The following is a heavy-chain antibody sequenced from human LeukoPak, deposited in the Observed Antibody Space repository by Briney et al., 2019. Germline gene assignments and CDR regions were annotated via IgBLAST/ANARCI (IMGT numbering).Heavy chain of an antibody. D-gene: IGHD3-9*01. Sequence: SETLSLTCAVYGGSFSGYYWSWIRQPPGKGLEWIGEINHSGSTNYNPSLKSRVTISVDTSKNQFSLKLSSVTAADTAVYYCARSNDILTGYGYWGQGTLVNVSS. CDR3: ARSNDILTGYGY. CDR2: INHSGST. V-gene: IGHV4-34*01. J-gene: IGHJ4*02. CDR1: GGSFSGYY.